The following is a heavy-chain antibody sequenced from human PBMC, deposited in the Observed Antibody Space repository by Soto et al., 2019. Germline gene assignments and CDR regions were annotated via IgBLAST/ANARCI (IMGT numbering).Heavy chain of an antibody. J-gene: IGHJ4*02. V-gene: IGHV3-7*02. CDR2: IKEDGSDI. Sequence: EVHLVESGGDLVQPGGSLRLSCVASGFTFSSHWMTWVRQAPGKGLEWVANIKEDGSDIYYADSVKGRFTISRDNAKKSLYLQMXSXXXXXXXXXXXXXXXXXXXXXXXGQGTLVTVSS. CDR1: GFTFSSHW. CDR3: XXXXXXXXXXX.